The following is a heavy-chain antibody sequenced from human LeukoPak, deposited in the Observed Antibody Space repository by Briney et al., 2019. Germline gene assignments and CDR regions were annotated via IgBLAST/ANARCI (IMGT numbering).Heavy chain of an antibody. Sequence: GGSLRLSCAASGLTFSSYTMGWVRQAPGKGLEWVSDISGNGGRTYYADSVKGRFTISRDNSKNTLYLQMNSLRAEDTAVYYCAKAGGASWYLYWGQGTLVTVSS. D-gene: IGHD6-13*01. CDR2: ISGNGGRT. J-gene: IGHJ4*02. CDR1: GLTFSSYT. V-gene: IGHV3-23*01. CDR3: AKAGGASWYLY.